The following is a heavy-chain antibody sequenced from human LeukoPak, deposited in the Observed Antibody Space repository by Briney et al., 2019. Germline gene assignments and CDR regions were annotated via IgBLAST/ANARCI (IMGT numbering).Heavy chain of an antibody. CDR1: GGSISSYY. CDR2: IYYSGST. Sequence: PSETLSLTCTVSGGSISSYYWSWIRQPPGKGLEWIGYIYYSGSTNYNPSLKSRVTISVDTSKNQFSLKLSSVTAADTAVYYCALGYCSGGSCHPGGYFDYWGQGTLVTVSS. D-gene: IGHD2-15*01. J-gene: IGHJ4*02. V-gene: IGHV4-59*12. CDR3: ALGYCSGGSCHPGGYFDY.